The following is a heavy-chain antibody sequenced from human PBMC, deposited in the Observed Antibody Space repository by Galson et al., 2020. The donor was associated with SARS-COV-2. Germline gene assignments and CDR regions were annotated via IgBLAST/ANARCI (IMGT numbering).Heavy chain of an antibody. V-gene: IGHV3-23*01. CDR3: AKKTGSSSGGDFDY. CDR2: ISGSGGAT. D-gene: IGHD6-6*01. CDR1: GFTFSSYA. Sequence: GESLKISCAASGFTFSSYAMSWVRQAPGKGLEWVSIISGSGGATYYADSVKGRFTISRDNSKNTLCLQMNSLRAEDTAVYYCAKKTGSSSGGDFDYWGQGTLVTVSS. J-gene: IGHJ4*02.